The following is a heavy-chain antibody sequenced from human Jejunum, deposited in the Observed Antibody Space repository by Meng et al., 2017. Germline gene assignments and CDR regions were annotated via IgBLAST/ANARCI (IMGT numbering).Heavy chain of an antibody. Sequence: SETLSLTCTVSGGSVSSDSYYWSWIRQPPGKGLEWIGSALYSGSTNYNPSLKSRVTISVDTSKNQLSLNLRSVTAPDTAVYYCARRNTWYAYFDSWGQGTLVTVSS. V-gene: IGHV4-61*01. J-gene: IGHJ4*02. D-gene: IGHD6-13*01. CDR1: GGSVSSDSYY. CDR2: ALYSGST. CDR3: ARRNTWYAYFDS.